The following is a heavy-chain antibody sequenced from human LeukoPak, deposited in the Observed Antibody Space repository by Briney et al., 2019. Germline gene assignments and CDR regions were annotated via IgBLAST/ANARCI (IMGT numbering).Heavy chain of an antibody. V-gene: IGHV1-2*02. CDR3: ARVDATSLAVHY. J-gene: IGHJ4*02. CDR1: GYTFTRYY. CDR2: INPNTGGT. D-gene: IGHD6-19*01. Sequence: GASVKVSCKTSGYTFTRYYLNWVRQAPGQGLEWMGRINPNTGGTDSGQKFQGRVTMTRDTSISTAYMELSSLTFDDTAVYYCARVDATSLAVHYWGQGTLVTVS.